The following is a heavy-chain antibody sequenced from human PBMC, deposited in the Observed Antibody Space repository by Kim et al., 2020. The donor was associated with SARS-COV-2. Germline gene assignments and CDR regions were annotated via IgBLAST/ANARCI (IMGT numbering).Heavy chain of an antibody. Sequence: YSPSVQCQVTISADKSISTAYLQWSSLKASDTAMYYCARLGVGATYGMDVWGQGTTVTVSS. CDR3: ARLGVGATYGMDV. D-gene: IGHD1-26*01. J-gene: IGHJ6*02. V-gene: IGHV5-51*01.